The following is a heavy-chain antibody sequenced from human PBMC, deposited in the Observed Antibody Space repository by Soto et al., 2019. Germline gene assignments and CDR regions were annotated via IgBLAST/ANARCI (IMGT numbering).Heavy chain of an antibody. CDR1: GFSLSTSGMC. Sequence: SGPTLVNPTQTLTLTCTFSGFSLSTSGMCVSWIRQPPGKALEWLARIDWDDDKSYSTSLKTRLTISKDTSKNQVVLTMTNMDPVDTATYYCARISVDDIWTGYFFIYFDSWGQGTLVTVSS. V-gene: IGHV2-70*11. CDR2: IDWDDDK. CDR3: ARISVDDIWTGYFFIYFDS. D-gene: IGHD3-9*01. J-gene: IGHJ4*02.